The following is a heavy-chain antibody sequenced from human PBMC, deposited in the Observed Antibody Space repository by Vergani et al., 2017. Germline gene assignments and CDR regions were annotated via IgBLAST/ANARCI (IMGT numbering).Heavy chain of an antibody. CDR2: ISSSGSTI. CDR1: GFTFSSYE. CDR3: AIESSYQLLS. D-gene: IGHD2-2*01. V-gene: IGHV3-48*03. J-gene: IGHJ5*02. Sequence: EVQLVESGGGLVQPGGSLRLSCAASGFTFSSYEMNWVRQAPGKGLEWVSYISSSGSTIYYADSVKGRFTISRDNAKNSLYLQMNSLRAEDTAVYYCAIESSYQLLSWGQGTLVTVSS.